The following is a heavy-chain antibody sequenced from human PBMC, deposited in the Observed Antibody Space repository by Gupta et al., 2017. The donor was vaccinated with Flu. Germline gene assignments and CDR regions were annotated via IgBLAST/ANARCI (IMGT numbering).Heavy chain of an antibody. J-gene: IGHJ3*01. Sequence: QVQLVQSGAEAKTPGASVKVSCETSGYSFTAYGISWARQAPGQGLEWMGWISTYNDNTKYYQKVQGRLTMTTDTSTSTVYMELRRLRSDDTAVYFGARWQLLVGACDVWGQGTLVTVTS. D-gene: IGHD6-13*01. CDR2: ISTYNDNT. V-gene: IGHV1-18*01. CDR1: GYSFTAYG. CDR3: ARWQLLVGACDV.